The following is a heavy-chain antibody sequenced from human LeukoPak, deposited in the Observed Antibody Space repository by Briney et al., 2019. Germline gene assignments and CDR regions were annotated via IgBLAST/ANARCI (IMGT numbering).Heavy chain of an antibody. CDR2: IYYSGST. J-gene: IGHJ5*02. Sequence: SETLSLTCTVSGYSISSSYYWGWIRQPPGRGLEWIGSIYYSGSTYYNPSLKSRVTISVDTSKNQFSLKLSSVTAADTAVYYCARDSVGSSNWFDPWGQGTLVTVSS. V-gene: IGHV4-38-2*02. CDR1: GYSISSSYY. CDR3: ARDSVGSSNWFDP. D-gene: IGHD3-16*01.